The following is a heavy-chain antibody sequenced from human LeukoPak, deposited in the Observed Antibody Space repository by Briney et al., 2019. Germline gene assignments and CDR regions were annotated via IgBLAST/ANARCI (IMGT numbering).Heavy chain of an antibody. CDR3: AKDWIQFNRVFDCFDS. CDR2: IGNTET. J-gene: IGHJ4*02. Sequence: GESLRLSCAASGFTFSSYAMSWVRQAPGKGLEWVATIGNTETFYADSVTGRFTISRDNSKNTVNLQMNRLRVEDTAIYYCAKDWIQFNRVFDCFDSWGQGTLVTVSS. V-gene: IGHV3-23*01. D-gene: IGHD5-18*01. CDR1: GFTFSSYA.